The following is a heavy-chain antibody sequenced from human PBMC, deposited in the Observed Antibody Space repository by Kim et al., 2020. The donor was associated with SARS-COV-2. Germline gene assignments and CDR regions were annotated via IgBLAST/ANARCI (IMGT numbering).Heavy chain of an antibody. CDR1: GYSFTSYW. J-gene: IGHJ5*02. V-gene: IGHV5-51*01. Sequence: GESLKISCKGSGYSFTSYWIGWVRQMPGKGLEWMGIIYPGDSDTRYSPSFQGQVTISADKSISTAYLQGSSLKASDTAMYYCARHRGGAAGTRGWFDPWGQGTLVTVSS. CDR2: IYPGDSDT. D-gene: IGHD6-13*01. CDR3: ARHRGGAAGTRGWFDP.